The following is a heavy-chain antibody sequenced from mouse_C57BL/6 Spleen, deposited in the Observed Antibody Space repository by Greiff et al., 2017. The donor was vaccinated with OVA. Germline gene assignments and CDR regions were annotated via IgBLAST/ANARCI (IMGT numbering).Heavy chain of an antibody. Sequence: EVQGVESGGGLVKPGGSLKLSCAASGFTFSDYGMHWVRQAPEKGLGWVAYISSGSSSIYYADTVKGRFTISRDNARNPLFLKRTRLRSEDTAMYYCARGKPKALDYWGQGTSVTVSA. CDR2: ISSGSSSI. CDR3: ARGKPKALDY. J-gene: IGHJ4*01. V-gene: IGHV5-17*01. CDR1: GFTFSDYG.